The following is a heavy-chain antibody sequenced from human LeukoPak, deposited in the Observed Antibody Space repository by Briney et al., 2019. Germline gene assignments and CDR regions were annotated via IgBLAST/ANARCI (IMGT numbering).Heavy chain of an antibody. D-gene: IGHD6-19*01. CDR3: ARAVSSGEENY. V-gene: IGHV3-48*01. CDR2: ISSSSSTI. CDR1: GFTFSSYS. J-gene: IGHJ4*02. Sequence: GGSLRLSCAASGFTFSSYSMNWVRQAPGKGLEWVSYISSSSSTIYYADSVKGRFTISRDDAKNSLYLQMNSLRAEDTAVYYCARAVSSGEENYRGQGTLVTVSS.